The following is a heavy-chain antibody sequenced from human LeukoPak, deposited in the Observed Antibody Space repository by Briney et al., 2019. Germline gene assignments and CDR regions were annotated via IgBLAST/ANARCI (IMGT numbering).Heavy chain of an antibody. Sequence: GGSLRLSCAASGFTFTNAYMSWVRQAPGKGLEWVGRIKSKIDGGTTDYAAPVKGRLTISRHDSKNTLYLQMNSLKTGDTAMYYCTTISLNYGDYFYFDYWGQGTLVTVSS. CDR2: IKSKIDGGTT. D-gene: IGHD4-17*01. CDR3: TTISLNYGDYFYFDY. CDR1: GFTFTNAY. V-gene: IGHV3-15*01. J-gene: IGHJ4*02.